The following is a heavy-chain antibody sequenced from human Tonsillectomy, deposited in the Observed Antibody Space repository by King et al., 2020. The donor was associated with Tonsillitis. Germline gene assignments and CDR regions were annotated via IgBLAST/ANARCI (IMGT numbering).Heavy chain of an antibody. CDR1: GGSISSDSYS. CDR3: VRGWYRSGWSLVDYFGS. CDR2: IYHSGTT. D-gene: IGHD6-19*01. V-gene: IGHV4-30-2*01. Sequence: QLQESGSGLVRPSQTLSLTCAVSGGSISSDSYSWSWIRQPPGKGLEWIGYIYHSGTTYYTPSLKSRVTISIDRSKSHFSLKLSSVTAADTAVYYCVRGWYRSGWSLVDYFGSWGQGTLVTVSS. J-gene: IGHJ4*02.